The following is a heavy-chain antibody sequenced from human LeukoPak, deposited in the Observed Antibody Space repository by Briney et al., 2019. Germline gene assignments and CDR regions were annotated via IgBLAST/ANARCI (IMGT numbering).Heavy chain of an antibody. CDR1: GFTFSSYS. Sequence: PGGSLRLSCAASGFTFSSYSMNWVRQAPGKGLEWVSYISSSSSTIYYADSVKGRFTISRDNAKNSLYLQMNSLRAEDTAVYYCARSSYYYDSSGYYDYWGQGTLVTVSS. CDR2: ISSSSSTI. CDR3: ARSSYYYDSSGYYDY. V-gene: IGHV3-48*01. J-gene: IGHJ4*02. D-gene: IGHD3-22*01.